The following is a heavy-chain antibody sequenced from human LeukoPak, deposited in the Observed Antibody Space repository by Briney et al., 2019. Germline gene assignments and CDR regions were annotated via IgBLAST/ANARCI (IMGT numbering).Heavy chain of an antibody. CDR3: ALTGYRYYYGMDV. J-gene: IGHJ6*02. Sequence: SVKVSCKASGGTFSSYAISWVRQAPGQGLEWMGGIIPIFGTANYAQKFQGRVTMTEDTSTDTAYMELSSLRSEDTAVYYCALTGYRYYYGMDVWGQGTTVTVSS. CDR2: IIPIFGTA. D-gene: IGHD3-9*01. V-gene: IGHV1-69*06. CDR1: GGTFSSYA.